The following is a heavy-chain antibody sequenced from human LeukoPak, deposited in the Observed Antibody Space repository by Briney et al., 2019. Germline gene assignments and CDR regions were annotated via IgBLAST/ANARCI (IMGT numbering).Heavy chain of an antibody. CDR3: ARVGDYDILSMDV. CDR1: GYTFTGYY. D-gene: IGHD3-9*01. CDR2: INPNSGGT. Sequence: ASVKVSCKASGYTFTGYYMHWVRQAPGQGLEWMGRINPNSGGTNYAQKFQGRVTMTRDTSISTAYMELSSLRSEDTAVYYCARVGDYDILSMDVWGKGTTVTVSS. J-gene: IGHJ6*04. V-gene: IGHV1-2*06.